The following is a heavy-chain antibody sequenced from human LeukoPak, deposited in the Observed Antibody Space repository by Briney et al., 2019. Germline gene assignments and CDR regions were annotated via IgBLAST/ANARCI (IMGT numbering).Heavy chain of an antibody. V-gene: IGHV3-23*01. J-gene: IGHJ4*02. CDR3: AKGSYYDSSGSFYFDY. D-gene: IGHD3-22*01. CDR1: GFTFSSYA. Sequence: GGSLRLSCAASGFTFSSYAMHWVRQAPGKGLEWVSGISGSGDNTYYADSVKGRFTISRDNSKNTLYVQVNSLGTEDTAAYHCAKGSYYDSSGSFYFDYWGQGTLVTVSS. CDR2: ISGSGDNT.